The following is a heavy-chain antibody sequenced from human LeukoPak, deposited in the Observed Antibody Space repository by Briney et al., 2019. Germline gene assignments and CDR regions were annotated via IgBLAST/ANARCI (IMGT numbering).Heavy chain of an antibody. V-gene: IGHV1-18*01. J-gene: IGHJ3*02. CDR1: GYTFTSYG. CDR2: ISAYNGNT. CDR3: ARGSVYYDFWSGYDAFDI. D-gene: IGHD3-3*01. Sequence: ASVKVSCTASGYTFTSYGISWVRQAPGQGLEWMGWISAYNGNTNYAQKLQGRVTMTTDTSTSTAYMELRSLRSDDTAVYYCARGSVYYDFWSGYDAFDIWGQGTMVTVSS.